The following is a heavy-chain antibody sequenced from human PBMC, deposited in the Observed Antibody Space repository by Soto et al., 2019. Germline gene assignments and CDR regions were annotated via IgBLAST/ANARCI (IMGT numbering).Heavy chain of an antibody. V-gene: IGHV3-30-3*01. CDR1: GFTFISYA. CDR3: ARDKRGTLGDGMDV. J-gene: IGHJ6*02. D-gene: IGHD3-10*01. CDR2: ISYDGSDK. Sequence: QVQLVESGGGVVKPGRSRRLSCAASGFTFISYAMHWVGQAQGKGLGWGAAISYDGSDKYYADSGKGRFTISRDNSKNTLYLQMKSQRAEDTAVYYCARDKRGTLGDGMDVWGQGTTVTVSS.